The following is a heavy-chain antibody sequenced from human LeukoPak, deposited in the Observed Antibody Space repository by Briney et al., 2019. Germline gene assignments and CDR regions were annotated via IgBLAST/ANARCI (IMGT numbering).Heavy chain of an antibody. D-gene: IGHD3-10*01. CDR1: GGSISSYY. V-gene: IGHV4-59*08. Sequence: SQSLSLTCTVSGGSISSYYWSWIRQPPGNGLDWIGYIYNSGSTNYNPSLKSRVTISVDTSKNQFSLKLSSVTAADTAVYYCARHPEWEREAGSTWGQGTLVTVSS. CDR3: ARHPEWEREAGST. CDR2: IYNSGST. J-gene: IGHJ5*02.